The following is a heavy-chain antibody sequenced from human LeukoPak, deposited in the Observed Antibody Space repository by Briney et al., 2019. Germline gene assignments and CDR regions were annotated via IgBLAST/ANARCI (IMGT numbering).Heavy chain of an antibody. CDR2: INHSGST. V-gene: IGHV4-34*01. CDR1: GGSFSGYY. J-gene: IGHJ4*02. CDR3: ARVRYSYGYDY. Sequence: SETLSLTCAVYGGSFSGYYWSWIRQPPGKGLEWIGEINHSGSTNYNPSLKSRVTISVDTSKNQFSLKLSSVTAADTAVYYRARVRYSYGYDYWGQGTLVTVSS. D-gene: IGHD5-18*01.